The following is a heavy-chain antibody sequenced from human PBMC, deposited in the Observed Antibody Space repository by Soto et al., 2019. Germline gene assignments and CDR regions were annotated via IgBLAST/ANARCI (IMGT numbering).Heavy chain of an antibody. CDR2: ISGSGGTT. CDR3: AMDREYGSGTYSDSYLAY. CDR1: GFTFNSYA. D-gene: IGHD3-10*01. J-gene: IGHJ4*02. Sequence: EVQLVESGGGLVQPGGSLRLSCGGSGFTFNSYAMTWVRQAPGKGLEWVSDISGSGGTTYYANSVKGRFTISRDKSKDTMYLPMNRRRAEDTTMYYCAMDREYGSGTYSDSYLAYWGQGTLVTVSS. V-gene: IGHV3-23*04.